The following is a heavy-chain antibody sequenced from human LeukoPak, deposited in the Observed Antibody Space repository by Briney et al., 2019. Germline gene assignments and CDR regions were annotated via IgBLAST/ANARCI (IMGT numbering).Heavy chain of an antibody. D-gene: IGHD1-26*01. V-gene: IGHV4-34*01. J-gene: IGHJ4*02. CDR3: ARGRGSYYGPIDY. Sequence: SETLSLTCAVYGGSFSGYYWTWVRQPPGKGLEWIGEINHKGATNYNPSLKSRVTISLDTSKNQFSLKLSSVTAADTAVYYCARGRGSYYGPIDYWGQGTLVTVSS. CDR1: GGSFSGYY. CDR2: INHKGAT.